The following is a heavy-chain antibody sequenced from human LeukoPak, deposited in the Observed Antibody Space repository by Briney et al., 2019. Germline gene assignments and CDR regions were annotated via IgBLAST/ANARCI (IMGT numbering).Heavy chain of an antibody. CDR2: IYTNGNT. V-gene: IGHV4-4*09. CDR3: ARKDSTSWNFDY. CDR1: GGSISSYY. Sequence: SETLSLTCTVSGGSISSYYWSWIRQPPGKGLEWSGCIYTNGNTNYNPSLKSRVTISVDTSKNQFSLKLSSVTAADTAVYYCARKDSTSWNFDYWGQGTLVTVSS. D-gene: IGHD6-13*01. J-gene: IGHJ4*02.